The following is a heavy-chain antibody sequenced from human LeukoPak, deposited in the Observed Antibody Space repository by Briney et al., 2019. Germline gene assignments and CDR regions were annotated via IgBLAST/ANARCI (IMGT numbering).Heavy chain of an antibody. D-gene: IGHD2-2*01. CDR3: ARDTASDQLPYYYYYYYTDV. Sequence: PGGSLRLSCAASGFTFSTSWMHWVRQAPGRGLVWVSRINADGSMTNYVDSVKGRFTISRDNSKNTLYLQMNSLRAEDTAVYYCARDTASDQLPYYYYYYYTDVWGKGTTVTVSS. CDR1: GFTFSTSW. CDR2: INADGSMT. V-gene: IGHV3-74*01. J-gene: IGHJ6*03.